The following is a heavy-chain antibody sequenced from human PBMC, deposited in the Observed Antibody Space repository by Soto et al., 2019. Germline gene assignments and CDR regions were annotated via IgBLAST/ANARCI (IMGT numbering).Heavy chain of an antibody. J-gene: IGHJ5*02. Sequence: EVQLVESGGGLVQPGGSLRLSCAASGFTFSSYWMSWVRQAPGKGLEWVANIKQDGSEKYYVDSVKGRFTISRDNAKNSLYLQMNSLRAEDTAVYYCARAVGFSGPDWFDPWGQGTLVTVSS. CDR2: IKQDGSEK. CDR1: GFTFSSYW. V-gene: IGHV3-7*01. CDR3: ARAVGFSGPDWFDP. D-gene: IGHD3-10*01.